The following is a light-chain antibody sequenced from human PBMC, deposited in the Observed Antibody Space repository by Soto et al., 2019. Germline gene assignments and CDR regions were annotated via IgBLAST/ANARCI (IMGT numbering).Light chain of an antibody. J-gene: IGLJ3*02. Sequence: QSVLTQPASVAASPGQSITISCTGTSSDVGGYNYVSWYQHHPGKAPKLIIYDVSNRPSGVSNRFSGSKSGNTASLTISGLQPEDEADYYCSSFTNTGTLVVFGGGTKLTVL. V-gene: IGLV2-14*03. CDR3: SSFTNTGTLVV. CDR2: DVS. CDR1: SSDVGGYNY.